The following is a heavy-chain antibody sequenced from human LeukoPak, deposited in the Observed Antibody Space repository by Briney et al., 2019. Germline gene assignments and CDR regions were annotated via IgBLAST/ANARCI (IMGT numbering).Heavy chain of an antibody. Sequence: SETLSLTCTVSGGSISSGSYYWSWIRQPAGKGLEWIGRIYTSGSTKYNPSLKSRVTISVDTSRNQFSLKLSSVTAADTAVYYCASYNSSYYWDDAFDIWGQGTMVTVSS. CDR1: GGSISSGSYY. D-gene: IGHD3-22*01. V-gene: IGHV4-61*02. CDR2: IYTSGST. J-gene: IGHJ3*02. CDR3: ASYNSSYYWDDAFDI.